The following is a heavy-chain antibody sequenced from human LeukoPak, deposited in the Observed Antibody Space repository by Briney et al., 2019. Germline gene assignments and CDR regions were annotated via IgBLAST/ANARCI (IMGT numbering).Heavy chain of an antibody. CDR3: ASPAVYSSSWYYFDY. V-gene: IGHV3-30*03. Sequence: GRSLRLSCAASGFTFSSLGMHWVRQAPGKGLEWVAVISYDGSSKYYADSVKGRFTISRDNSKNTLYLQMNSLRAEDTAVYYCASPAVYSSSWYYFDYWGQGTLVTVSS. D-gene: IGHD6-13*01. J-gene: IGHJ4*02. CDR2: ISYDGSSK. CDR1: GFTFSSLG.